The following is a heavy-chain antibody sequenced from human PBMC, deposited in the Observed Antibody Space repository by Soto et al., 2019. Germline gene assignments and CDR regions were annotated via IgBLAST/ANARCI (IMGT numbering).Heavy chain of an antibody. J-gene: IGHJ5*02. D-gene: IGHD3-3*01. V-gene: IGHV1-8*01. CDR1: GYTFTSYD. Sequence: QVQLVQSGAEVKKPGASVKVSCKASGYTFTSYDINWVRQATGQGLEWMGWMNPNSGNTGYAQKFQGRVTMTRNTSISTAYMELSSLRSEDTAVYYCARRRRRFLELLLEYWFDPWGQGTLVTVSS. CDR3: ARRRRRFLELLLEYWFDP. CDR2: MNPNSGNT.